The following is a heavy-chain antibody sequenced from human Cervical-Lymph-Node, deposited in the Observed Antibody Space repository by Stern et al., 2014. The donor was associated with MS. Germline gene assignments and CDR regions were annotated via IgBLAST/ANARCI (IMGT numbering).Heavy chain of an antibody. J-gene: IGHJ4*02. Sequence: QVTLRESGPVLVKPTETLTLTCTVSGFSLSNARMGVSWIRQPPGKALEGLAHIFSNDEKSYSTSLKSRLTISKDTSKSQVVLTMTNMDPVDTATYYCARTYYDFWSGYSFDYWGQGTLVTVSS. D-gene: IGHD3-3*01. CDR1: GFSLSNARMG. V-gene: IGHV2-26*01. CDR3: ARTYYDFWSGYSFDY. CDR2: IFSNDEK.